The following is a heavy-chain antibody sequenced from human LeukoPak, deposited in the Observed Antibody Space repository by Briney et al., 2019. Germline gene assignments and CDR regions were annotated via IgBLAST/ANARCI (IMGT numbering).Heavy chain of an antibody. CDR1: GFTFSSYG. Sequence: GGSLRLSCAASGFTFSSYGMHWVRQAPGKGLEWVAVISYDGSNKYYADSVKGRFTISRDNSKNTLYLQMNSLRAEDTAVYYCAVRFLEWLFYGMDVWGQGTTVTVSS. J-gene: IGHJ6*02. D-gene: IGHD3-3*01. CDR2: ISYDGSNK. V-gene: IGHV3-30*03. CDR3: AVRFLEWLFYGMDV.